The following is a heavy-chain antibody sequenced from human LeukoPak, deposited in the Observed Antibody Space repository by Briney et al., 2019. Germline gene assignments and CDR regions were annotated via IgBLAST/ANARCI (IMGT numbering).Heavy chain of an antibody. D-gene: IGHD6-13*01. CDR1: GFTVSSNY. V-gene: IGHV3-53*01. CDR2: MYSRGDT. Sequence: GGSLRLSCAASGFTVSSNYMSWVRQAPGKGLEWVSVMYSRGDTYYANSVKGRFTFSRDISKNTLYLQMDGLRNEDTAMYYCARDAPQVPAAGVLASWGQGTLVIVSS. J-gene: IGHJ5*02. CDR3: ARDAPQVPAAGVLAS.